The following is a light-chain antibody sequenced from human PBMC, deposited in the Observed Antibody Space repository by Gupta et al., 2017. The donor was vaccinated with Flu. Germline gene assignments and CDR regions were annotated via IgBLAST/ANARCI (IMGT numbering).Light chain of an antibody. CDR3: QHRGNWPPEAT. J-gene: IGKJ2*01. CDR1: QTVSTN. V-gene: IGKV3-11*01. Sequence: TLSLSPGERATLSCRASQTVSTNLDWYQQKPGQAPRLLIYDTSTRATGITARFSGTGAGTDFTLTISSLEPEDFAVYFCQHRGNWPPEATFGQGTKLEI. CDR2: DTS.